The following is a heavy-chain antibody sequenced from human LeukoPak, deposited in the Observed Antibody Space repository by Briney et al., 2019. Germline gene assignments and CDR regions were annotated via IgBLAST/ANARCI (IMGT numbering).Heavy chain of an antibody. Sequence: SGGSLRLSCAASGFTVSSNYMSWVRQAPGKGLEWVSIIYSGGSTYYADSVKGRFTISRDSSKNTLYLQMNSLRAGDTAVYYCVREGYCSTSGCYSPFWGQGTLVTVSS. CDR3: VREGYCSTSGCYSPF. CDR1: GFTVSSNY. V-gene: IGHV3-53*01. CDR2: IYSGGST. D-gene: IGHD2-15*01. J-gene: IGHJ4*02.